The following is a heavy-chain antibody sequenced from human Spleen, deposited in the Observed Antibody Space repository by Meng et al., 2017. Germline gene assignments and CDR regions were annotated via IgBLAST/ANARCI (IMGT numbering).Heavy chain of an antibody. V-gene: IGHV7-4-1*02. D-gene: IGHD3-3*01. CDR2: INTDTGNP. J-gene: IGHJ4*02. CDR1: GYTFTTYA. Sequence: QVQLVQSGSEFRKPGASVRVSCKASGYTFTTYAINWVRQAPGQGLEWMGWINTDTGNPTYAQGFTGRFVFSLDTSVSTAYLQISSLKAEDTAVYYCARGFDFWSGYLNPFDYWGQGTLVTVSS. CDR3: ARGFDFWSGYLNPFDY.